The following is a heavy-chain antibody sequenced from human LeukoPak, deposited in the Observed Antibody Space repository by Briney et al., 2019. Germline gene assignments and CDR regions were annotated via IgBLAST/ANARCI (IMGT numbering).Heavy chain of an antibody. CDR1: GGSISSYY. CDR2: IYYSGST. Sequence: SETLSLTCTVSGGSISSYYWSWIRQPPGKGLEWIGYIYYSGSTNYNPSLKSRVTISVDTSKNQFSLKLSSVTAADTAVYYCARGSEYCSSTSCYGLDYWGQGTLVTVSS. D-gene: IGHD2-2*01. V-gene: IGHV4-59*01. CDR3: ARGSEYCSSTSCYGLDY. J-gene: IGHJ4*02.